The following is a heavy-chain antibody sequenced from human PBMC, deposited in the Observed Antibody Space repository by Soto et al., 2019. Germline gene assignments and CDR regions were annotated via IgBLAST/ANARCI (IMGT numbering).Heavy chain of an antibody. CDR3: ARVGLGYCSSTSCYPVFDY. J-gene: IGHJ4*02. CDR1: GGTFSSYA. Sequence: QVQLVQSWAEVKKPGSSVKVSCKASGGTFSSYAISWVRQAPGQGLEWMGGIIPIFGTANYAQKFQGRVTITADESTSTAYMELSRLRSEDTAVYYCARVGLGYCSSTSCYPVFDYWGQGTLVTVSS. D-gene: IGHD2-2*01. CDR2: IIPIFGTA. V-gene: IGHV1-69*01.